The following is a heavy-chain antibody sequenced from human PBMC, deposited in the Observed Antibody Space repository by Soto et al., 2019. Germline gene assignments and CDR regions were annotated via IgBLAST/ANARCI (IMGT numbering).Heavy chain of an antibody. CDR1: GFIFSDYY. D-gene: IGHD4-17*01. CDR3: AVGGGDYVLGDFGY. V-gene: IGHV3-11*06. Sequence: GGSLRLSCAASGFIFSDYYMSWIRQAPGKGLEWVSYISSSSSYTNYADSVKGRFTISRDNAKNSLYLQMNSLRAEDTAVYYCAVGGGDYVLGDFGYWGQGTLVTVSS. J-gene: IGHJ4*02. CDR2: ISSSSSYT.